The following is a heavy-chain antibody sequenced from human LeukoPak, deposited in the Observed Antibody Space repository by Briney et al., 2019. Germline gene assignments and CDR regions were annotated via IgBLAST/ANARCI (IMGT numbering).Heavy chain of an antibody. V-gene: IGHV3-74*01. Sequence: GGFLRLSCAASGFTFSSYWMHWVRQAPGKGLVWVSRINSDGSSTSYADSVKGRFTISRDNAKNTLYLQMNSLRAEDTAVYYCARAVVGADFDYWGQGTLVTVSS. CDR3: ARAVVGADFDY. J-gene: IGHJ4*02. CDR1: GFTFSSYW. D-gene: IGHD1-26*01. CDR2: INSDGSST.